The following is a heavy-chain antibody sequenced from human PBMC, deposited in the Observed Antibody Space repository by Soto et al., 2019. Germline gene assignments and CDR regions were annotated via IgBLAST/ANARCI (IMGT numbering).Heavy chain of an antibody. CDR1: GDSFSTYA. D-gene: IGHD6-19*01. CDR3: ARTLAFSSGWYVFRY. Sequence: QVQLVQSGAEVKKPGSPLKVSCKASGDSFSTYAINWVRQAPGQGLEWMGGIIPVFGRANYAQKFQGRVTITADESTSTAYMELNSLRSEDTALYYCARTLAFSSGWYVFRYWGQGTLVTVSS. CDR2: IIPVFGRA. J-gene: IGHJ4*02. V-gene: IGHV1-69*01.